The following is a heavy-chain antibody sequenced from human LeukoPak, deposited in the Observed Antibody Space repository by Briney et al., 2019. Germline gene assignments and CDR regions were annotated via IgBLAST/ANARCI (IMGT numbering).Heavy chain of an antibody. J-gene: IGHJ1*01. V-gene: IGHV1-3*04. D-gene: IGHD3-10*01. CDR2: INTGNGNA. CDR3: ARVPLHDSNKYYYPH. Sequence: SVKVSCKASGYTFTDYGMHWVRQAPGQGLEWMAWINTGNGNAKYSEKFQGRVTITRDTSASTAYMDLSSLRSEDTAVYYCARVPLHDSNKYYYPHWGQGTVVTVSS. CDR1: GYTFTDYG.